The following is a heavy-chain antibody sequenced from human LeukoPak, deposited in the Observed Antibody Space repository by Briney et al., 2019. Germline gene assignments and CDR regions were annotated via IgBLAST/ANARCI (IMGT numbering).Heavy chain of an antibody. D-gene: IGHD2-15*01. V-gene: IGHV1-2*02. Sequence: SVNASCTASGYTFTVYSMHWVRQAPGQGLEWMGWINPNSGRTNYAQKFQGRVTMTRDTSISTAYMELSRLRSDDTAVYYCARVSRGKSAATSAVCFDYWGQGTLVTVSS. CDR1: GYTFTVYS. CDR2: INPNSGRT. CDR3: ARVSRGKSAATSAVCFDY. J-gene: IGHJ4*02.